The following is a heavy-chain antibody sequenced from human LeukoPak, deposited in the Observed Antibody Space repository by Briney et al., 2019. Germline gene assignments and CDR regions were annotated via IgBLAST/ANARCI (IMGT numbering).Heavy chain of an antibody. Sequence: GGSLRLSCAASGFTFSSYSMNWVRQAPGKGLEWVSSISSSSSYIYYADSVKGRFTISRDNANNSLYLQMNSLRAEDTAVYYCARGIAAAVDNWFDPWGQGTLVTVSS. CDR1: GFTFSSYS. D-gene: IGHD6-13*01. CDR3: ARGIAAAVDNWFDP. CDR2: ISSSSSYI. J-gene: IGHJ5*02. V-gene: IGHV3-21*01.